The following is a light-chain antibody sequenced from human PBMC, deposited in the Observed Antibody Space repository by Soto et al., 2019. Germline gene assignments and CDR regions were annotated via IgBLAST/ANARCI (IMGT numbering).Light chain of an antibody. CDR2: MNN. Sequence: QSVLTQPPSASGTPGQRVTISCSGSSSNIGSNYVYWYQQLPGTAPKLLIYMNNQRPSGVPDRLSGSKSGTSASLAISGLRSEDEADYYCAAWDDSLSGYVFGTGTKLTVL. J-gene: IGLJ1*01. V-gene: IGLV1-47*01. CDR3: AAWDDSLSGYV. CDR1: SSNIGSNY.